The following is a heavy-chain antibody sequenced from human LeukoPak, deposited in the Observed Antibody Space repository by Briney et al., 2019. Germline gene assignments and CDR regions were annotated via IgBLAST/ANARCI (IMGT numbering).Heavy chain of an antibody. V-gene: IGHV4-61*01. J-gene: IGHJ3*02. CDR2: IYYSGST. D-gene: IGHD3-9*01. CDR3: AATLGPNYDILTGFDAFDI. CDR1: GGSVSGGSYY. Sequence: SETLSLTCTVSGGSVSGGSYYWSWIRQPPGKGLEWIGYIYYSGSTNYNPSLKSRVTISVDTSKNQFSLKLSSVTAADTAVYYCAATLGPNYDILTGFDAFDIWGQGTMVTVSS.